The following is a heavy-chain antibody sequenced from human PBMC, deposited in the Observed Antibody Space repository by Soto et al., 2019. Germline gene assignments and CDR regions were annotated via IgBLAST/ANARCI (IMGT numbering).Heavy chain of an antibody. V-gene: IGHV1-69*01. CDR2: VIPIFGTP. J-gene: IGHJ6*02. CDR3: ATSQGGSSSLDIYYYYYYGMDV. CDR1: GGTFSTYA. Sequence: QVQLVQSGAEVKKPGSSVKVSCKAPGGTFSTYAISWVRQAPGQGLEWMGGVIPIFGTPKYAQKFQGRVTITADESTSTGYMELRSLRSEDTAVYYSATSQGGSSSLDIYYYYYYGMDVWGQGTTVTVSS. D-gene: IGHD2-15*01.